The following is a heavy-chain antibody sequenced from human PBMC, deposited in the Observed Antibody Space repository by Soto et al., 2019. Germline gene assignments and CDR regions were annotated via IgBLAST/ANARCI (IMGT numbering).Heavy chain of an antibody. V-gene: IGHV4-31*03. CDR2: KNYSGTT. CDR1: SGSISDGSNY. Sequence: TLSLTCTLSSGSISDGSNYCNWLRQHRGKGLEWIVYKNYSGTTYYNPCLRSRVTITLDTSKTQFSLKLRFVTAGATAVYYCARYYFETGDYSNWFDPWGQGTLVTVSS. D-gene: IGHD3-9*01. CDR3: ARYYFETGDYSNWFDP. J-gene: IGHJ5*02.